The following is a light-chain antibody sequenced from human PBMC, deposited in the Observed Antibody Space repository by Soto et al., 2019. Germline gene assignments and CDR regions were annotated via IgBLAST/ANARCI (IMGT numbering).Light chain of an antibody. CDR3: QQPSTWPPIT. CDR2: DAS. CDR1: QSVSSY. J-gene: IGKJ5*01. V-gene: IGKV3-11*01. Sequence: ESVLTHSAATLCLSPGERATLSCRASQSVSSYLSWYQQKPGQAPRLLIYDASNRATGIPARFSGSGSGTDFTLTIRTLQPDDSALHYCQQPSTWPPITFGQGTRLEIK.